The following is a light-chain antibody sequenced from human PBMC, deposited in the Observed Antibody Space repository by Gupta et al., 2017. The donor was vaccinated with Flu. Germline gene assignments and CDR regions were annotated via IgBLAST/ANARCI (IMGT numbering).Light chain of an antibody. Sequence: EIVLTQSPGTLSLSPGERATLSCRASQSVSSSYLAWYQQKPGQAPRLLIYGAYRRATGIPDRFSGSGSGTEFTLTISRREPEDFAVYYCQQKGSSPITFGGGTKVEIK. J-gene: IGKJ4*01. CDR2: GAY. V-gene: IGKV3-20*01. CDR1: QSVSSSY. CDR3: QQKGSSPIT.